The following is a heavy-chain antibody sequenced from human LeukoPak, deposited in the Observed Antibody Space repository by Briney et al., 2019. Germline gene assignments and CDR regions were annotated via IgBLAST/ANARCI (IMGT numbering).Heavy chain of an antibody. V-gene: IGHV4-59*08. Sequence: SETPSHTCTLPGGSISSYYWSWIRQPPGEGLEWIGYIYYSGSTNYNPSLKSRVTISVDTSKNQFSLKLSSVTAADTAVYYCARLFYGSHFDYWGQGTLVTVSS. CDR3: ARLFYGSHFDY. J-gene: IGHJ4*02. CDR2: IYYSGST. CDR1: GGSISSYY. D-gene: IGHD2/OR15-2a*01.